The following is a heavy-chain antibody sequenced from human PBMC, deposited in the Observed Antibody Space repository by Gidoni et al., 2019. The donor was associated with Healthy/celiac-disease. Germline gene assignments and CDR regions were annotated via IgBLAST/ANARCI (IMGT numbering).Heavy chain of an antibody. CDR1: GGSISSYS. V-gene: IGHV4-59*01. Sequence: QVQLQESGPGLVKPSETLSLTCTVSGGSISSYSWSWIRQPPGKGLAWIGYIYYSGSTNYNPSLKSRVTISVDTSKNQFSLKLSSVTAADTAVYYCARVRYYDSSGYFVKPDAFDIWGQGTMVTVSS. D-gene: IGHD3-22*01. CDR2: IYYSGST. J-gene: IGHJ3*02. CDR3: ARVRYYDSSGYFVKPDAFDI.